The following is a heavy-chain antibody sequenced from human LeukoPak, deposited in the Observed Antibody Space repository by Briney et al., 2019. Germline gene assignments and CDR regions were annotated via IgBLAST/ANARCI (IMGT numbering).Heavy chain of an antibody. CDR1: GFTFSTYG. CDR2: ISSSGSTI. Sequence: PGGTLRLSCVASGFTFSTYGMSWVRQAPGKGLEWVSYISSSGSTIYYADSVKGRFTISRDNAKNSLYLQMNSLRAEDTAVYYCARAYCSSTSCYPPNYWGQGTLVTVSS. D-gene: IGHD2-2*01. J-gene: IGHJ4*02. V-gene: IGHV3-48*04. CDR3: ARAYCSSTSCYPPNY.